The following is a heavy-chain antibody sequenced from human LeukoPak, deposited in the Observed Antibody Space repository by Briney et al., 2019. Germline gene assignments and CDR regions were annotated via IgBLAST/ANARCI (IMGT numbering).Heavy chain of an antibody. J-gene: IGHJ4*02. D-gene: IGHD3-22*01. CDR2: INPNSGGT. Sequence: GASVKVSCKASGYTFTGYYMHWVRQALGQGLEWMGWINPNSGGTNYAQKFQGRVTMTRDTSISTAYMELSRLRSDDTAVYYCARDWDLEYYYDSSGPLDYWGQGTLVTVSS. CDR1: GYTFTGYY. CDR3: ARDWDLEYYYDSSGPLDY. V-gene: IGHV1-2*02.